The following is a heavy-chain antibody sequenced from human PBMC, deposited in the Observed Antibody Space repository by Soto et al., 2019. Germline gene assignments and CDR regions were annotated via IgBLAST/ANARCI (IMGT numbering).Heavy chain of an antibody. V-gene: IGHV4-31*03. CDR1: GGSISSGGYY. Sequence: SETLSLTCTVSGGSISSGGYYWSWIRQHPGKGLEWIGYIYYSGSTYYNPSLKSRVTISVDTSKNQFSLKLSSVTAADTAVYYCARGSYYYGSGSSREQRDYWGQGTLVTV. D-gene: IGHD3-10*01. J-gene: IGHJ4*02. CDR3: ARGSYYYGSGSSREQRDY. CDR2: IYYSGST.